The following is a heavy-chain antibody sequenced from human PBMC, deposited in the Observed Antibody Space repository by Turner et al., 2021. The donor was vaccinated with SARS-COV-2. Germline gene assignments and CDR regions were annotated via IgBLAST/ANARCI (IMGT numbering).Heavy chain of an antibody. D-gene: IGHD3-9*01. CDR1: ENTLTKLA. Sequence: QVQVVQSGAEVKQPGASVTVSCKVSENTLTKLAIHWVRQSPGKGLGWMGGFDFENGETMKAQGFQGRLTLTDDTSTNTAYMEMSSLRSEDTAIYYCAKLGVTESLLIIDAFDRWGQGTWVTVSS. V-gene: IGHV1-24*01. CDR2: FDFENGET. CDR3: AKLGVTESLLIIDAFDR. J-gene: IGHJ3*01.